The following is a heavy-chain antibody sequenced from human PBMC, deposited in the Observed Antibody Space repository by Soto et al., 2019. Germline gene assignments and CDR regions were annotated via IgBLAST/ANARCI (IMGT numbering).Heavy chain of an antibody. D-gene: IGHD2-15*01. CDR1: GGSISSGGYS. J-gene: IGHJ5*02. CDR2: IYHSGST. V-gene: IGHV4-30-2*01. Sequence: SETLSLTCAVSGGSISSGGYSWSWIRQPPGKGLEWIGYIYHSGSTYYNPSLKSRVTISVDRSKNQFSLKLSSATAADTAVYYCARVACSGGSCYLGGWFDPWGQGTLVTVS. CDR3: ARVACSGGSCYLGGWFDP.